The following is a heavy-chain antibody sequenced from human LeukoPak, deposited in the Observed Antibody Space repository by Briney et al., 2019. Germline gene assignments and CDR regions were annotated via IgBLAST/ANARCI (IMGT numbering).Heavy chain of an antibody. CDR1: GSSISSGGYY. CDR2: IYYSGST. CDR3: ARAIRPPVGVVARRLGKNWFDP. D-gene: IGHD2-15*01. V-gene: IGHV4-31*03. J-gene: IGHJ5*02. Sequence: PSETLSLTCTVSGSSISSGGYYWSWIRQHPGKGLEWIGYIYYSGSTYYNPSLKSRVTISVDTSKNQFSLKLSSVTAADTAVYYCARAIRPPVGVVARRLGKNWFDPWGQGTLVTVSS.